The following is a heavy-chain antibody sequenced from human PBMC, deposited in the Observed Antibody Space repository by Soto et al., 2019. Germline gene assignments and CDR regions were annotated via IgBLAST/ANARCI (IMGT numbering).Heavy chain of an antibody. D-gene: IGHD3-22*01. CDR3: ASLYDSTGSFDS. Sequence: TCTVSGGSISSGSYFWSWIRQPPGRDLEWIGHIYYSGSTYYNPSLRSRLAFSVDTSRNQFSVRLMSVTAADTAMYYCASLYDSTGSFDSWGQGALITVSS. CDR2: IYYSGST. J-gene: IGHJ4*02. V-gene: IGHV4-30-4*01. CDR1: GGSISSGSYF.